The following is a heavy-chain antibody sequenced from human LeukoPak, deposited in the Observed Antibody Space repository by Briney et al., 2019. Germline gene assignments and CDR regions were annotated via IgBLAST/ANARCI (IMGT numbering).Heavy chain of an antibody. CDR3: TTMAKY. CDR1: GFTFSKAL. J-gene: IGHJ4*02. V-gene: IGHV3-15*07. CDR2: IKSETEGWTT. Sequence: PGGSLRLSCAASGFTFSKALMNWVRQAPGKRLEWVSPIKSETEGWTTDYAAPVQGRFTISRDDTKNTVHLQMSSLKVEYTAMYYCTTMAKYWGQGTLVTVSS. D-gene: IGHD5-24*01.